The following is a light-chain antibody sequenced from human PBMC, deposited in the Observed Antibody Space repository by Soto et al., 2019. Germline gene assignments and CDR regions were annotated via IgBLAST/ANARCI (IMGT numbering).Light chain of an antibody. Sequence: DIQMTQSPSPLSASVRDRVTITCLASQSISSWLAWYQQKPGKAPKLLIYDASNLESGVPSRFSGSGSGTECTLTISSLQPDDVATYYCQHYNSYSEAFGQGTKVDIK. J-gene: IGKJ1*01. CDR3: QHYNSYSEA. CDR1: QSISSW. CDR2: DAS. V-gene: IGKV1-5*01.